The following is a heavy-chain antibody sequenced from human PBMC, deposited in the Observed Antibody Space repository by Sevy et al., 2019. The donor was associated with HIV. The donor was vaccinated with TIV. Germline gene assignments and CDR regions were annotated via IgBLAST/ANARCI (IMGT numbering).Heavy chain of an antibody. CDR2: IWYDGSNK. V-gene: IGHV3-33*01. CDR3: AREAIAVAGGYYYYYGMDV. J-gene: IGHJ6*02. CDR1: GFTFSSYG. Sequence: GGSLRLSCAASGFTFSSYGMHWVRQAPGKGLEWVAVIWYDGSNKYYADSVKGRFTISRDNSKNTLYLQMNSLRAEDTAVYYCAREAIAVAGGYYYYYGMDVWGQGTTVTISS. D-gene: IGHD6-19*01.